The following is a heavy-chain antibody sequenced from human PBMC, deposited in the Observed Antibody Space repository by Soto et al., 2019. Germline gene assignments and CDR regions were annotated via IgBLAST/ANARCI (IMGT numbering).Heavy chain of an antibody. CDR1: GYTFTSYG. Sequence: ASVKVSCKASGYTFTSYGISWVRQAPGQGLEWMGWISAYNGNTNYAQKLQGRVTISVDTSKSQFSLRLSSVTAADPAVYFCARLDGYHHYFDYWGQGALVTVSS. V-gene: IGHV1-18*01. CDR3: ARLDGYHHYFDY. CDR2: ISAYNGNT. J-gene: IGHJ4*02. D-gene: IGHD5-12*01.